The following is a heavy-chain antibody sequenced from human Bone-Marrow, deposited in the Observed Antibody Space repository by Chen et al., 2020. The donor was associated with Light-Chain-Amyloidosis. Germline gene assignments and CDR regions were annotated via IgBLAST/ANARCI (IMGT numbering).Heavy chain of an antibody. CDR1: GYTFTEYY. CDR2: INPNSGGT. CDR3: AREKYSSSSRRWFDP. D-gene: IGHD6-6*01. J-gene: IGHJ5*02. V-gene: IGHV1-2*02. Sequence: QVQLVQSGADVKKPGASVKVSCKASGYTFTEYYVHWVRQAPGQGLEWMGWINPNSGGTNYEQKFQDRVTMTRDTSISTAYMELSRLRSDDTALYYCAREKYSSSSRRWFDPWGQGTLVTVSS.